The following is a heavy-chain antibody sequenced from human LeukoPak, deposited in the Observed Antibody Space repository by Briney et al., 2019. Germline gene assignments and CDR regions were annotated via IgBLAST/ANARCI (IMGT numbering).Heavy chain of an antibody. J-gene: IGHJ4*02. V-gene: IGHV6-1*01. CDR1: GDSVSTNSVA. Sequence: PSQTLPLTCAISGDSVSTNSVAWNWIRQSPSRGLEWLGRTYYRSKWYNDYAVSVKSRITINPDTSKNQFSLQLNSVTPEDTALYYCARDRDYFDYWGQGTLVTVSS. CDR2: TYYRSKWYN. CDR3: ARDRDYFDY. D-gene: IGHD3-10*01.